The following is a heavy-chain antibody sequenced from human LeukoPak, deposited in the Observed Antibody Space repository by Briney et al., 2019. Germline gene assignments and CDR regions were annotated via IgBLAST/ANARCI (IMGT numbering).Heavy chain of an antibody. Sequence: PGGSPRLSCAASGFTFSSYSMNWVRQAPGKGLEWVSSISSSSSYIYYADSVKGRFTISRDNSKNTLYLQMNSLRAEDTAVYYCASKTPDIQTVVYYYYGMDVWGQGTTVTVSS. D-gene: IGHD2-2*01. V-gene: IGHV3-21*04. J-gene: IGHJ6*02. CDR3: ASKTPDIQTVVYYYYGMDV. CDR2: ISSSSSYI. CDR1: GFTFSSYS.